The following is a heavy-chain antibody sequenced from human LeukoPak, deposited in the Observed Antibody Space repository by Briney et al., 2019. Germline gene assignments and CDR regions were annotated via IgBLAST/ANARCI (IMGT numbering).Heavy chain of an antibody. V-gene: IGHV4-39*07. CDR1: GGSISSSSYY. CDR3: ARRPAQEKRFGYQLPRLGYYMDV. CDR2: IYYSGST. D-gene: IGHD2-2*01. Sequence: PSETLSLTCTVSGGSISSSSYYWGWIRQPPGKGLEWIGSIYYSGSTYYNPSLKSRVTISVDRSKNQFSLKLSSVTAADTAVYYCARRPAQEKRFGYQLPRLGYYMDVWGKGTTVTVSS. J-gene: IGHJ6*03.